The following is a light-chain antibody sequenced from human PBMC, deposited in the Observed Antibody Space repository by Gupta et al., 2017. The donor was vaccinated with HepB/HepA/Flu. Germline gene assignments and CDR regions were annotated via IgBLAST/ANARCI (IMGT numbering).Light chain of an antibody. CDR1: QSISSY. Sequence: DIQMTQSPSSLSVCVGDRVTITCRASQSISSYLNWYQQKPGKAPKLLIYAASSLQSGVPSRFSGSGSGTDFTLTISSLQPEDFATYYCQQSYSTPLFTFGPGTKVDIK. J-gene: IGKJ3*01. CDR3: QQSYSTPLFT. V-gene: IGKV1-39*01. CDR2: AAS.